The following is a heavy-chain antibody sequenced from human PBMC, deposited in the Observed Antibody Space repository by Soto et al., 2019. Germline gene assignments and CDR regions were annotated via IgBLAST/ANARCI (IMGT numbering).Heavy chain of an antibody. D-gene: IGHD5-18*01. CDR2: ISSSGSTI. V-gene: IGHV3-11*01. CDR1: GFTFSDSY. J-gene: IGHJ6*02. CDR3: AGGDTTSFYMVSWGYYYYYGMDV. Sequence: GGSLRLSCAASGFTFSDSYMSWIRQAPGKGLEWVSYISSSGSTIYYADSVKGRFTISRDNAKNSLYLQMNSLRAEDTAVYYCAGGDTTSFYMVSWGYYYYYGMDVWGQVTTVTVS.